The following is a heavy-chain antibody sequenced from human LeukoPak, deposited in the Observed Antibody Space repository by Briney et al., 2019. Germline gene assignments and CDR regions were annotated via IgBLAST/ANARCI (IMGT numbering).Heavy chain of an antibody. J-gene: IGHJ6*03. Sequence: ASVKVSCKVSGYTLTELSMHWVRQAPGKGLEWMGGFDPEDGETIYAQKFQGRVTMTTDTSTSTAYMELRSLRSDDTAVYYCARAHYYYYMDVWGKGTTVTVSS. CDR1: GYTLTELS. V-gene: IGHV1-24*01. CDR3: ARAHYYYYMDV. CDR2: FDPEDGET.